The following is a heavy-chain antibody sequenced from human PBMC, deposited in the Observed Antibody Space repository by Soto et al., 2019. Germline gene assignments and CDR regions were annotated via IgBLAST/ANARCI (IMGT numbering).Heavy chain of an antibody. Sequence: LRLSCAASGFTFSSYGMTWVRQAPGKGLEWVSFSSATGAGTYYADSGKGRFTISRDNSKNTLYLQMTSLRADDTAVYYCAKDRRAGGNYGFYSDFWGQGALVTVSS. CDR2: SSATGAGT. CDR3: AKDRRAGGNYGFYSDF. CDR1: GFTFSSYG. J-gene: IGHJ4*02. D-gene: IGHD1-7*01. V-gene: IGHV3-23*01.